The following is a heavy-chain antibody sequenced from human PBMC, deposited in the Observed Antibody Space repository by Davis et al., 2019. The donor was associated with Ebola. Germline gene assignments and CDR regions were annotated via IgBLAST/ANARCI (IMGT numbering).Heavy chain of an antibody. J-gene: IGHJ4*02. CDR1: GFTFSSYA. CDR3: AKDKAKLLWFVEINY. CDR2: ISGIGVTT. V-gene: IGHV3-23*01. Sequence: GESLKISCAASGFTFSSYAMSWVSQAPGKGLEWVSVISGIGVTTNSADSVQVRFTISRDNSKNTLYLQMHSLRAEDTALYYFAKDKAKLLWFVEINYRGQGTLVTVSS. D-gene: IGHD3-10*01.